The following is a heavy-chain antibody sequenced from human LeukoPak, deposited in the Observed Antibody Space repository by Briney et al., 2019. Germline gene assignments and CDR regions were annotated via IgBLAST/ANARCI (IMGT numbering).Heavy chain of an antibody. J-gene: IGHJ3*02. V-gene: IGHV1-18*01. CDR1: GYIFTSYG. CDR3: ARGRRRLQPFDI. CDR2: ISAYNGYT. Sequence: GASVKVSCKASGYIFTSYGISWVRQAPGQGLEWMGWISAYNGYTNYAQKLQGRVTMITDTSTSTAYTELRSLMSDDTAVYFCARGRRRLQPFDIWGQGTMVTVSS. D-gene: IGHD5-12*01.